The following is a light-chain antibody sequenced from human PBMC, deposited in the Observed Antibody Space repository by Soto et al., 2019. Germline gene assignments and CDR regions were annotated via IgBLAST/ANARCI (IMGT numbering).Light chain of an antibody. CDR2: DAS. CDR1: QAISSA. CDR3: QQSYSTSLT. Sequence: ANQLTQSPSSLSASVGDRVTITCRASQAISSALAWYQQKPGKPPKLLIYDASTLQSGVPSRFSGTASGTDFTLTINSLQPEDFATYYCQQSYSTSLTFGGGTKVDIK. J-gene: IGKJ4*01. V-gene: IGKV1-13*02.